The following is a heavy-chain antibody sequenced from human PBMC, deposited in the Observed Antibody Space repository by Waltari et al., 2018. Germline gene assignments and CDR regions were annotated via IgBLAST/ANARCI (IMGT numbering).Heavy chain of an antibody. CDR3: VRGVVANTYYFDY. Sequence: QLPQSGPGLVKPSQSLSLTFVISGDSVSSDRAAWNWIRHSPSRGLEWLGRTYYRSKWLDDYAVSVKSRITISPDTSNNQFSLHLTSVTPDDTAVYYCVRGVVANTYYFDYWGQGTLVTVSS. CDR2: TYYRSKWLD. J-gene: IGHJ4*02. V-gene: IGHV6-1*01. CDR1: GDSVSSDRAA. D-gene: IGHD2-15*01.